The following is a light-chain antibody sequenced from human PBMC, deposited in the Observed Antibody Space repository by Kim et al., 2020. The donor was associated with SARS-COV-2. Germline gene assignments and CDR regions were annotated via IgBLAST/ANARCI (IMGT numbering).Light chain of an antibody. CDR2: EGS. V-gene: IGLV2-23*01. J-gene: IGLJ2*01. Sequence: PGQSITISCTGTTSDVGNFNLVSWYQQRPGKAPQLIIYEGSKRPSGVSNRFSGSKSDTTASLTISGLQAEDEAHYFCCSYVETDTVFGGGTKVTVL. CDR3: CSYVETDTV. CDR1: TSDVGNFNL.